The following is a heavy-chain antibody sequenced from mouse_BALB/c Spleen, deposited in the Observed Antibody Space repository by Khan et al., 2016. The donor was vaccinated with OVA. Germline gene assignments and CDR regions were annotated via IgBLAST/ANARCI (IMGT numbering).Heavy chain of an antibody. CDR1: GYSFTSNW. CDR3: ARGTTASYWYFDV. CDR2: IHPCDSET. Sequence: QVQLQQPGAELVRPGASVKLSCKASGYSFTSNWMNWVKQRPGQGLEWIGLIHPCDSETRLNQKFKDKATLTVDKSSSTAYMQLSSPTSEDSAVYYCARGTTASYWYFDVWGAGTTVTVSS. D-gene: IGHD1-2*01. J-gene: IGHJ1*01. V-gene: IGHV1-61*01.